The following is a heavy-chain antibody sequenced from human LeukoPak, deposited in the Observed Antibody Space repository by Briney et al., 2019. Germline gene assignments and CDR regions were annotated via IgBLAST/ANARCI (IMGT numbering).Heavy chain of an antibody. CDR2: ISAYNGNT. D-gene: IGHD3-10*01. J-gene: IGHJ5*02. CDR3: ARDSYGSGVNWFDP. CDR1: GYTFTSYA. Sequence: ASVKVSCKASGYTFTSYAMNWVRQAPGQGLEWMGWISAYNGNTNYAQKLQGRVTMTTDTSTSTAYMELRSLRSDDTAVYYCARDSYGSGVNWFDPWGQGTLVTVSS. V-gene: IGHV1-18*01.